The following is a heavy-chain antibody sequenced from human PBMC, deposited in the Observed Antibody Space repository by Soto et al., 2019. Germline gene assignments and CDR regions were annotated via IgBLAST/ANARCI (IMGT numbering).Heavy chain of an antibody. V-gene: IGHV4-34*01. J-gene: IGHJ5*02. CDR2: INHSGST. D-gene: IGHD3-3*01. CDR3: ARVRAFGVARYNWFDP. Sequence: TLSLTCAVYGGSFSGYYWSWIRQPPGKGLEWIGEINHSGSTNYNPSLKSRVTISVDTSKNQFSLKLSSVTAADTAVYYCARVRAFGVARYNWFDPWGQGTLVTVSS. CDR1: GGSFSGYY.